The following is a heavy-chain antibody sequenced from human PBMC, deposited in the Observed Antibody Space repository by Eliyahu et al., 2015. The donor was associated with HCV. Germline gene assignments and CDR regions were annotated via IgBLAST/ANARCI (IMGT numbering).Heavy chain of an antibody. D-gene: IGHD3-22*01. Sequence: EVQLVESGGGLVQPGGSLRLSCAASGFXFSXYWXXWVRQAPGKGLEWVANIKQDGSEKYYVDSVKGRFTISRDNAKNSLYLQMNSLRAEDTAVYYCARDIVVTGRLGYYYYYGMDVWGQGTTVTVSS. V-gene: IGHV3-7*01. CDR1: GFXFSXYW. CDR2: IKQDGSEK. J-gene: IGHJ6*02. CDR3: ARDIVVTGRLGYYYYYGMDV.